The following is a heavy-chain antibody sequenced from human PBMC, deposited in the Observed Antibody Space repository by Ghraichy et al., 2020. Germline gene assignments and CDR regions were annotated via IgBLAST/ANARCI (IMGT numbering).Heavy chain of an antibody. CDR3: ARAIVATISGDSEY. J-gene: IGHJ4*02. V-gene: IGHV3-48*03. Sequence: LSLTCAASGFTFSIYEMSWVRQAPGKGLEWVSYISGSGSTIYYADSVKGRFTISRDNAKNSLYLQMNSLRADDTAVYYCARAIVATISGDSEYWGQGTLVTISS. D-gene: IGHD5-12*01. CDR2: ISGSGSTI. CDR1: GFTFSIYE.